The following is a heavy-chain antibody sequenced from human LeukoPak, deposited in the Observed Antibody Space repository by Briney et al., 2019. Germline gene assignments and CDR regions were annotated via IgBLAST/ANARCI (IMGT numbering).Heavy chain of an antibody. V-gene: IGHV4-39*02. Sequence: PSETLSLTCTVPGGSIRSSSYYCGWIRQPPGKWLEWIGRIYYSVSTYYDPSRKTQVTISVDTSKNHCSFKWSSVPAADTAVYYCASLRDGYNPPYWGQGTLVTVSS. J-gene: IGHJ4*02. CDR3: ASLRDGYNPPY. CDR1: GGSIRSSSYY. CDR2: IYYSVST. D-gene: IGHD5-24*01.